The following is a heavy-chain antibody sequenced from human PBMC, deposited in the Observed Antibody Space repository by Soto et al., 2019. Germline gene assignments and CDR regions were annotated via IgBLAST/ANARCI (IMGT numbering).Heavy chain of an antibody. CDR2: INHSGST. CDR1: GGSFSGYY. V-gene: IGHV4-34*01. J-gene: IGHJ4*02. Sequence: QVQLQQWGAGLLKPSETLSLTCAVYGGSFSGYYWSWIRQPPGKGLEWIWEINHSGSTNYNPSLKSRVTISVDTSKNQFSLKLSSVTAADTAVYYCARYLRWKGAFDYWGQGTLVTVSS. CDR3: ARYLRWKGAFDY. D-gene: IGHD4-17*01.